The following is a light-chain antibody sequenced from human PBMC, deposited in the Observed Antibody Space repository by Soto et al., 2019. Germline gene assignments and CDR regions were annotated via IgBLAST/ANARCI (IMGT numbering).Light chain of an antibody. CDR1: SSDVGDYKY. J-gene: IGLJ2*01. CDR3: SSYAGNTLVV. CDR2: EVN. V-gene: IGLV2-8*01. Sequence: QAALTQPPSASGSPGQSVTISCTGTSSDVGDYKYVSWYQQHPGKAPKLMIYEVNKRPSGVPDRFSGSKSGNTASLTVSGLQAEDEADYYCSSYAGNTLVVFGGGTKLTVL.